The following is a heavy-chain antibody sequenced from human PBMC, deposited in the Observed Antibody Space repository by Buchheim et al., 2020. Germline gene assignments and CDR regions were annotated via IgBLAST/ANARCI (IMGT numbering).Heavy chain of an antibody. D-gene: IGHD6-6*01. Sequence: QVQLQESGPGLVKPSETLSLTCTVSGGSISSYYWSWIRQPPGKGLEWIGYIYYSGSTNYNPSLKSRVTISVDTSKNQFSLQLSSVTAADTAVYYCARGLWGGSSSFWVSYYFDYWGQGTL. CDR2: IYYSGST. CDR3: ARGLWGGSSSFWVSYYFDY. J-gene: IGHJ4*02. CDR1: GGSISSYY. V-gene: IGHV4-59*01.